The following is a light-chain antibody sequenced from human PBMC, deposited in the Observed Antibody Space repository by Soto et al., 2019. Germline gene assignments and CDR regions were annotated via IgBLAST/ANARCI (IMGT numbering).Light chain of an antibody. V-gene: IGKV1-9*01. Sequence: IQLTQSPSSLSASVGDRVTITCRASQGISSYLAWYQQKPGKAPKLLIYAASTLQSGVPSRFSGSGSGTDFTLTSSRLQPEDFATYYCQQLNSYPLTFGGGTKVELK. J-gene: IGKJ4*02. CDR1: QGISSY. CDR2: AAS. CDR3: QQLNSYPLT.